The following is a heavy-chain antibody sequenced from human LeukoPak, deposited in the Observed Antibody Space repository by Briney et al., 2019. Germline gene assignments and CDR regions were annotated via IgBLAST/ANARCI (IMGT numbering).Heavy chain of an antibody. Sequence: PGGSLRLSCAASGFTFSSYWMHWVRQAPGKGLVWVSRISNDGSSTTHADSVKGRFTISRDNAKNTLYLQMNRLRAEDTAVYYCARDLTGERDDWGQGTLVTVSS. CDR3: ARDLTGERDD. CDR1: GFTFSSYW. D-gene: IGHD7-27*01. J-gene: IGHJ4*02. V-gene: IGHV3-74*01. CDR2: ISNDGSST.